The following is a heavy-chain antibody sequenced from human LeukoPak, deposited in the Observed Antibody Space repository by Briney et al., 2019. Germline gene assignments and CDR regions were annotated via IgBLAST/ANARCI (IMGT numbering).Heavy chain of an antibody. V-gene: IGHV3-23*01. CDR2: ISGSGGST. CDR1: GFTFSSYA. J-gene: IGHJ5*02. Sequence: GGSLRLSCAASGFTFSSYAMSWVRQAPGKGLEWVSAISGSGGSTYYADSVKGRFTISRDNSKNTLYLQMNSLRAEDTAVYYCAKDRDTAHSYGYVLGWFDPWGQGTPVTVSS. CDR3: AKDRDTAHSYGYVLGWFDP. D-gene: IGHD5-18*01.